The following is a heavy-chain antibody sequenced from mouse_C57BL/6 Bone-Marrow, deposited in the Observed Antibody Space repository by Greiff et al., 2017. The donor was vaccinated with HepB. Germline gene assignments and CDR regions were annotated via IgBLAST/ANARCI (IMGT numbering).Heavy chain of an antibody. Sequence: EVQLQQSGPELVKPGASVKMSCKASGYTFTDYNMHWVKQSHGKSLEWIGYINPNNGGTSYNQKFKGKATLTVNKSSSTAYMELRSLTSEDSAVYYCARRGVYYGNYVIRFDYWGQGTLVTVSA. CDR1: GYTFTDYN. CDR3: ARRGVYYGNYVIRFDY. J-gene: IGHJ3*01. CDR2: INPNNGGT. D-gene: IGHD2-1*01. V-gene: IGHV1-22*01.